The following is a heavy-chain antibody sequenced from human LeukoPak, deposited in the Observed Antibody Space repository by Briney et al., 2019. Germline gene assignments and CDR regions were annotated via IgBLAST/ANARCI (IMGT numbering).Heavy chain of an antibody. J-gene: IGHJ4*02. V-gene: IGHV4-38-2*01. Sequence: PSETLSLTCAVSGYSISSGYYWGWIRPPPGKGREWIGIIYHSGSTYYNPSLKSRVTISVDTSKNQFSLKLSSVTAADTAVYYCARRDCSSTSCSFDYWGQGTLVTVSS. CDR2: IYHSGST. CDR1: GYSISSGYY. CDR3: ARRDCSSTSCSFDY. D-gene: IGHD2-2*01.